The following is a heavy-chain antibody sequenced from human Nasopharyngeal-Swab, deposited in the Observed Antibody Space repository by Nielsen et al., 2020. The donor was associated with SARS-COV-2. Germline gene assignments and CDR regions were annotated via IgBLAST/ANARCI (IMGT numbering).Heavy chain of an antibody. CDR1: GFTFSSYW. CDR3: ARALNGYFDL. Sequence: GESLKISCAASGFTFSSYWMHWVRQDPGKGLVWVSRVNNDGSNTNYADSVKGRFTISRDNAKNTLYLLMNSLRAEDTALYYCARALNGYFDLWGRGTLVAVSS. J-gene: IGHJ2*01. V-gene: IGHV3-74*01. CDR2: VNNDGSNT.